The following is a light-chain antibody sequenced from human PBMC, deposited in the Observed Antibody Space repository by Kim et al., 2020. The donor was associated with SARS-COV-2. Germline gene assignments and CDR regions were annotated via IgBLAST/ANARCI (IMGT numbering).Light chain of an antibody. J-gene: IGLJ2*01. V-gene: IGLV6-57*03. Sequence: GNTVTLSCTRTSGNIADNYVQWYQQRPGSAPTIVIYEDSERPSGVPDRFSGSIDTSSSSASLTISGLKTEDEADYYCQSYDISNVIFGGGTQLTVL. CDR1: SGNIADNY. CDR3: QSYDISNVI. CDR2: EDS.